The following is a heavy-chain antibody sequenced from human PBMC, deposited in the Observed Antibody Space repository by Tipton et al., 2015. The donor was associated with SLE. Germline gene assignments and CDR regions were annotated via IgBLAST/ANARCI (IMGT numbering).Heavy chain of an antibody. V-gene: IGHV4-31*03. Sequence: TLSLTCTVSGDSISTGGSYWSWIRPHPGKGLEWIGFIYDSGSTYYNPSLKSRVTISIDTSKNQFSLNLISVTAADTAVYYCARGNWEYFQHWGQGTLVTVSS. D-gene: IGHD1-26*01. CDR1: GDSISTGGSY. CDR3: ARGNWEYFQH. CDR2: IYDSGST. J-gene: IGHJ1*01.